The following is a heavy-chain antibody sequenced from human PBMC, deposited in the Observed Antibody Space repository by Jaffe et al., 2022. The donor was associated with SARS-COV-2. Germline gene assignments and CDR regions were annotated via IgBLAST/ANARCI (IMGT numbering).Heavy chain of an antibody. J-gene: IGHJ4*02. D-gene: IGHD1-26*01. CDR2: INGDNGNT. V-gene: IGHV1-3*01. CDR1: GYTFTSYA. Sequence: QVQLVQSGAEVEKPGASVKVSCKASGYTFTSYAMHWVRQAPGQRLEWMGWINGDNGNTKYSQKFQDRVTITRDTSASTAYMELSSLRSEDTAVYYCARRRREAEDFDYWGQGTLVTVSS. CDR3: ARRRREAEDFDY.